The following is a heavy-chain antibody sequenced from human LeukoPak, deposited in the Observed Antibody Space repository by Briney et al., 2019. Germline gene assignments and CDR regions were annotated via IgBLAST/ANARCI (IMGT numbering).Heavy chain of an antibody. CDR3: AKLTTS. CDR1: GFTFSSYG. V-gene: IGHV3-30*18. D-gene: IGHD4-11*01. J-gene: IGHJ4*02. CDR2: ISYDGSNK. Sequence: GGSLRLSCAASGFTFSSYGMHWVRQAPGKGLEWVAVISYDGSNKYYADSVKGRFTISRDNSNNTLYLQMNSLGAEDTAVYYCAKLTTSWGQGTLVTVSS.